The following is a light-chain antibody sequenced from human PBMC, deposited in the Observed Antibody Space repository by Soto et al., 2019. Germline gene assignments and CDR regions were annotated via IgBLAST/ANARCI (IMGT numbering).Light chain of an antibody. V-gene: IGLV2-14*01. CDR2: EVN. CDR3: QSYDISLRNNV. Sequence: QSALTQPASVSGSPGQSITISCTGTSSDIGGYNFVSWYQHHPGKAPKLMIYEVNNRPSGVASRFSGYKSGNTASLTISGLQTEDEDDYYCQSYDISLRNNVFGTGTKLTVL. J-gene: IGLJ1*01. CDR1: SSDIGGYNF.